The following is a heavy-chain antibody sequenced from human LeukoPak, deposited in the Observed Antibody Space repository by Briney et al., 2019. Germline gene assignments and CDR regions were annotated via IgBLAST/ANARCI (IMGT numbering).Heavy chain of an antibody. CDR3: ARGDSSGYPDY. V-gene: IGHV4-34*01. CDR2: INHSGST. CDR1: GGSFSGYY. J-gene: IGHJ4*02. D-gene: IGHD3-22*01. Sequence: SETLSLTCAVYGGSFSGYYWSWIRQPPGKGLEWIGEINHSGSTNYNPSVKSRLTISVDKSKNQFSLKLSSVTAADTAVYYCARGDSSGYPDYWGQGTLVTVSS.